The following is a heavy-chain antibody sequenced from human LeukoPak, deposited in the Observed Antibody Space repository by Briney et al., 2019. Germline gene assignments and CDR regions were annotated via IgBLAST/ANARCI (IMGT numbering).Heavy chain of an antibody. CDR2: ISSNGGST. Sequence: PGGSLRLSCAASGFTFSSYAMHWVRQAPGKGLEYVSAISSNGGSTYYANSVKDRFTISRDNSKNTLYLQMGSLRAEDMAVYYCAVGSSSNVLRYFDWLWGQGTLVTVSS. D-gene: IGHD3-9*01. V-gene: IGHV3-64*01. CDR3: AVGSSSNVLRYFDWL. J-gene: IGHJ4*02. CDR1: GFTFSSYA.